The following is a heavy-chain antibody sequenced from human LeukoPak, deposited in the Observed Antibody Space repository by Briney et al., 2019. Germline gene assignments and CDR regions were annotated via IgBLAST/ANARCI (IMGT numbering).Heavy chain of an antibody. CDR3: ARETGQLVHLQNRGYNWFDP. CDR1: GGTFSSYA. D-gene: IGHD6-13*01. V-gene: IGHV1-69*06. J-gene: IGHJ5*02. Sequence: GASVKVSCKASGGTFSSYAISWVRQAPGQGLEWMGGIIPIFGTANYAQKFQGRVTITAVKSTSTAYMELSSLRSEDTAVYYCARETGQLVHLQNRGYNWFDPWGQGTLVTVSS. CDR2: IIPIFGTA.